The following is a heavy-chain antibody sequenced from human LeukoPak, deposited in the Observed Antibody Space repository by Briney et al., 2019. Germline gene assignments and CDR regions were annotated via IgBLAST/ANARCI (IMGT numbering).Heavy chain of an antibody. CDR3: AKDWDHSSGSYFQH. J-gene: IGHJ1*01. CDR2: IRYDGSNK. D-gene: IGHD1-26*01. Sequence: GGSLRLSCAASGFTFNSYGMHWVRQAPGKGLEWVAFIRYDGSNKYYADSVKGRFTISRDNSKNTLYLQMNSLRAEDTAVYYCAKDWDHSSGSYFQHWGRGTLVTVSS. CDR1: GFTFNSYG. V-gene: IGHV3-30*02.